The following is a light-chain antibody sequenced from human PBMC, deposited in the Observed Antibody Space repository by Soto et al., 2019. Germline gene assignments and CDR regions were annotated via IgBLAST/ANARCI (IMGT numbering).Light chain of an antibody. J-gene: IGKJ3*01. CDR2: VAS. Sequence: DIQLTESPSFRSAYVGDRVTITCRASQDISHYLAWYQQKPGKAPGLLIYVASTLQSGVPSRFSGSGSGTEFTLTISSLQPEDFATYYCQQANSFPLTFGPGTKVDIK. V-gene: IGKV1-9*01. CDR1: QDISHY. CDR3: QQANSFPLT.